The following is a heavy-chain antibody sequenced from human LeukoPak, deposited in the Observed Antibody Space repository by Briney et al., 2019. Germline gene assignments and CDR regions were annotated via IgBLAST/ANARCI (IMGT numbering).Heavy chain of an antibody. CDR2: ISGSGGST. Sequence: PGGSLRLSCAASGFTFSSYGMSWVRQAPGKGLEWVSAISGSGGSTDYADSVKGRFTISRDNAKNSLYLQMNSLRAEDTALYYCARGGLTIFGVVNYMDVWGKGTTVTVSS. D-gene: IGHD3-3*01. V-gene: IGHV3-23*01. CDR1: GFTFSSYG. J-gene: IGHJ6*03. CDR3: ARGGLTIFGVVNYMDV.